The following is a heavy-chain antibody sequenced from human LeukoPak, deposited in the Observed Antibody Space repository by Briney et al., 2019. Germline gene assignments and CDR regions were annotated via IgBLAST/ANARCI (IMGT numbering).Heavy chain of an antibody. Sequence: SETLSLTCTVSGDSISSSNYYWGWIRQPPGKGLEWIGSIYYSGSTYYNPSLKSRVTISVDTSKNQFSLKLSSVTAADTAVYYCASFAPLVRGVIGWYYYYYMDVWGKGTTVTVSS. V-gene: IGHV4-39*07. CDR1: GDSISSSNYY. CDR3: ASFAPLVRGVIGWYYYYYMDV. CDR2: IYYSGST. J-gene: IGHJ6*03. D-gene: IGHD3-10*01.